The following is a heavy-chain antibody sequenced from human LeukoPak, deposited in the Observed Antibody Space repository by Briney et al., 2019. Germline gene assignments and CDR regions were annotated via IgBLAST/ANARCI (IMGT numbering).Heavy chain of an antibody. Sequence: SETLSLTCAVSGASISSSNYYWGWVRQSPGKGLEWIGNIYSSGNTYYNASLKSRVTMYIDTSKNQFSLKLSSVTAADTAMYYCARDALDLIVGASNNWFDPWGQGTLVTVSS. V-gene: IGHV4-39*02. CDR2: IYSSGNT. J-gene: IGHJ5*02. D-gene: IGHD1-26*01. CDR1: GASISSSNYY. CDR3: ARDALDLIVGASNNWFDP.